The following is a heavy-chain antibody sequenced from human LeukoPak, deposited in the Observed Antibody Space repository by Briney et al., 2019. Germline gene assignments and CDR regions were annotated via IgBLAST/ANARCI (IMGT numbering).Heavy chain of an antibody. Sequence: SETLSLTCTVSSYSISSGYYWGWIRQPPGKGLEWIGSIYHSGSTYYNPSLKSRVTISVDTSKNQFSLKLSSVTAADTAVYYCARGSYDILTGYPYYFDYWGQGTLVTVSS. V-gene: IGHV4-38-2*02. D-gene: IGHD3-9*01. CDR2: IYHSGST. CDR1: SYSISSGYY. CDR3: ARGSYDILTGYPYYFDY. J-gene: IGHJ4*02.